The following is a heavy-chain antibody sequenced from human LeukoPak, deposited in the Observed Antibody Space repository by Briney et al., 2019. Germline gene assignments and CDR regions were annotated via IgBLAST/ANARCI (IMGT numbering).Heavy chain of an antibody. Sequence: GGSLRLSCAASGFTFSDYYMSWIRQAPGKGLEWVSYISSSGSTIYYADSVKGRFTISRDNAKNSLYLQMNSLRAEDTAVYYCARGFYDFWSGSIRFDPWGQGTLVTVSS. J-gene: IGHJ5*02. CDR3: ARGFYDFWSGSIRFDP. CDR2: ISSSGSTI. D-gene: IGHD3-3*01. CDR1: GFTFSDYY. V-gene: IGHV3-11*04.